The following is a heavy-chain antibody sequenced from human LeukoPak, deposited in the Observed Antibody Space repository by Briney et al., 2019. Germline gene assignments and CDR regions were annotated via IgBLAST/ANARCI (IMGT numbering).Heavy chain of an antibody. CDR2: MNPNSGNT. D-gene: IGHD2-15*01. CDR3: ARSGYCSGGSCVDP. V-gene: IGHV1-8*01. Sequence: GASVKVSCKASGYTFTSYDINWVRQATGQGLEWMGWMNPNSGNTGYAQKFQGRVTMTRNTSISTAYMELSSLGSEDTAVYYCARSGYCSGGSCVDPWGQGTLVTVSS. J-gene: IGHJ5*02. CDR1: GYTFTSYD.